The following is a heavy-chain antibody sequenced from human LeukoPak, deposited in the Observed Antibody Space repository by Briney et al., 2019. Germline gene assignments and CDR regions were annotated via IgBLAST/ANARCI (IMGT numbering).Heavy chain of an antibody. CDR1: GYTFTSYA. CDR2: INAGNGNT. J-gene: IGHJ4*02. CDR3: ARWHAQYYDILTGYLGGGLLDY. V-gene: IGHV1-3*01. Sequence: ASVKVSCKASGYTFTSYAMHWVRQAPGQRLEWMGWINAGNGNTKYSQKFQGRVTITRDTSASTAYMELSSLRSEDTAVYYCARWHAQYYDILTGYLGGGLLDYWGQGTLVTVSS. D-gene: IGHD3-9*01.